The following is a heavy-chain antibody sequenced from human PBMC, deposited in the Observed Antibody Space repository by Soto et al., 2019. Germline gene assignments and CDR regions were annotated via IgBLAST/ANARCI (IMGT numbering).Heavy chain of an antibody. J-gene: IGHJ4*02. Sequence: GGSLRLSCAASGFTFSSYAMSWVRQAPGKGLEWVSAISGSGGSTYYADSVKGRFTISRDNSKNTLYLQMNSLRAEDTAVYYCAKDLSSSWSPHLDYWGQGTLVTVSS. CDR1: GFTFSSYA. CDR3: AKDLSSSWSPHLDY. D-gene: IGHD6-13*01. CDR2: ISGSGGST. V-gene: IGHV3-23*01.